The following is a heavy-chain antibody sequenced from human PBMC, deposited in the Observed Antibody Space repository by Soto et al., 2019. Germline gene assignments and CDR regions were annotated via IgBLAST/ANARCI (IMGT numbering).Heavy chain of an antibody. Sequence: QVQLQESGPGLVKPSQTLSLTYTVSGGSISSGGYYWSWIRQHPGKGLEWIGYIYYSGSTYYNPSLKSRVTISVDTSKNQFSLKLSSVTAADTAVYYCARGHSPEPQSHFDYWGQGTLVTVSS. J-gene: IGHJ4*02. CDR2: IYYSGST. CDR3: ARGHSPEPQSHFDY. V-gene: IGHV4-31*03. CDR1: GGSISSGGYY. D-gene: IGHD4-4*01.